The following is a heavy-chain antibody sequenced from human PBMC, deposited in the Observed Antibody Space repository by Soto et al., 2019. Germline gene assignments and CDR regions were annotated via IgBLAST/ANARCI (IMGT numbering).Heavy chain of an antibody. Sequence: PGGSLRLSCAASGFTFSSYSMNWVRQAPGKGLEWVSYISSSSSTIYYADSVKGRFTISRDNAKNSLYLQMNSLRDEDTAVYYCARHNYGSGSTYFDYWGQGTLVTVSS. J-gene: IGHJ4*02. V-gene: IGHV3-48*02. CDR2: ISSSSSTI. CDR3: ARHNYGSGSTYFDY. D-gene: IGHD3-10*01. CDR1: GFTFSSYS.